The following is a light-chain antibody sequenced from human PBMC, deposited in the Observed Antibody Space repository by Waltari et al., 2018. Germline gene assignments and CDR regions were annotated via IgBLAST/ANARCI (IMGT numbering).Light chain of an antibody. CDR1: SSDVGAYNY. V-gene: IGLV2-8*01. J-gene: IGLJ1*01. Sequence: QSALTQPPSASGSPGQSATISCTGTSSDVGAYNYVSWYQQHPGKAPKLIIYEVTTRPSGVPDRFSGSKSGDTASLTVSGLQVEDEADYYCSSYAGSNNFVFGTGTKVTVL. CDR3: SSYAGSNNFV. CDR2: EVT.